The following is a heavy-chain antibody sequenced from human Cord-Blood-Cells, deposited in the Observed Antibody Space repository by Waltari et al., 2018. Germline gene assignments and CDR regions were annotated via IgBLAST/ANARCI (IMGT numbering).Heavy chain of an antibody. Sequence: EVQLLESGGGLVQPGGSLRLSCVASGFTFSSYAMSWVRQAPGKGLEWVSAISGSGGSTYYADSVKGRFTISRDNSKNTLYLQMNSLRAEDTAVYYCAKDRLYCTNGVCYFDYWGQGTLVTVSS. J-gene: IGHJ4*02. CDR1: GFTFSSYA. CDR3: AKDRLYCTNGVCYFDY. CDR2: ISGSGGST. V-gene: IGHV3-23*01. D-gene: IGHD2-8*01.